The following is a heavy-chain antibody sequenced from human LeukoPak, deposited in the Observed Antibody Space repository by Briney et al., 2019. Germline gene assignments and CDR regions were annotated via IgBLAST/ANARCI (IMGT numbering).Heavy chain of an antibody. D-gene: IGHD3-10*01. CDR1: GYTFTSYG. V-gene: IGHV1-18*01. J-gene: IGHJ6*02. CDR2: ISAYNGNT. Sequence: ASVKVSCKASGYTFTSYGISWVRQAPGQGLEWMGLISAYNGNTNYAQKLQGRVTMTTDTSTSTAYMELRSLRSDDTAVYYCARDVYYGSGSSYYYGMDVSGQGTTVTVSS. CDR3: ARDVYYGSGSSYYYGMDV.